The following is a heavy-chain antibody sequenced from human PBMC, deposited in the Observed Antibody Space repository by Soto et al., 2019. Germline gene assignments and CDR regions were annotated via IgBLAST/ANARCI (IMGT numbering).Heavy chain of an antibody. CDR2: MNPGSGDT. CDR1: GYTFTNND. Sequence: ASVKVSCKASGYTFTNNDVSWVRQATGQGLEWMGWMNPGSGDTGYAQKFQGRVTVTRDISIATAYMELNSLTSEDTAIYYCARMESFGSLNWFDPWGQGTLVTVPS. J-gene: IGHJ5*02. D-gene: IGHD5-18*01. CDR3: ARMESFGSLNWFDP. V-gene: IGHV1-8*02.